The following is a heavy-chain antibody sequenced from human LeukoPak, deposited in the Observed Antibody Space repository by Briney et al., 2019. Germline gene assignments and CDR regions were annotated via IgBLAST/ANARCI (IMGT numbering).Heavy chain of an antibody. V-gene: IGHV3-30*18. D-gene: IGHD3-16*02. CDR3: AKDSQYYDYVWGSYRSDHGGYYYYMDV. J-gene: IGHJ6*03. CDR1: GFTFSSYG. CDR2: ISYDGSNK. Sequence: GRSLRLSCAASGFTFSSYGMHWVRQAPGKELEWVAVISYDGSNKYYADSVKGRFTISRDNSKNTLYLQMNSLRAEDTAVYYCAKDSQYYDYVWGSYRSDHGGYYYYMDVWGKGTTVTVSS.